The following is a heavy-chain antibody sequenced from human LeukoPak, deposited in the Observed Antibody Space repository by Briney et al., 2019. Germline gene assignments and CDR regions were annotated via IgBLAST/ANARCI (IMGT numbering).Heavy chain of an antibody. V-gene: IGHV4-30-2*01. CDR1: GGSISSGGYS. CDR2: IYHSGST. CDR3: ARYMVRGGGFDY. J-gene: IGHJ4*02. Sequence: SETLSLTCAVSGGSISSGGYSWSWIRQPPGKGLEWIGYIYHSGSTYYNPSHKSRVTISVDRSKNQFSLKLSSVTAADTAVYYCARYMVRGGGFDYWGQGTLVTVSS. D-gene: IGHD3-10*01.